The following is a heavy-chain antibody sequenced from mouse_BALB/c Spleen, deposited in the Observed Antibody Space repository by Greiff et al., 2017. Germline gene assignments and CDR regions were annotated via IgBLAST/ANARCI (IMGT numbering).Heavy chain of an antibody. J-gene: IGHJ4*01. CDR3: TREEGCYPIGY. V-gene: IGHV1-4*01. CDR1: GYIFTTYT. Sequence: QVQLQQSGAELARPGASVKMSCKASGYIFTTYTIHWIRQRPGQGLEWIGYINPSGVYTNYNQKFKDKATLTADKSSSTADMQLSSLTSDDSAVYYCTREEGCYPIGYWGQGTSVTVSS. CDR2: INPSGVYT.